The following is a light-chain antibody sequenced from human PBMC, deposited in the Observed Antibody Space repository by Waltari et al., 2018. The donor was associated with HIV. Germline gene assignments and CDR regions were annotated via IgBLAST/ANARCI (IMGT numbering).Light chain of an antibody. Sequence: EIVMTQSPVTLSVSPGERATLSCRASQNIGNKIGWYQRRPGQSPRLVIFATSVRAPCIPTRFSGSGSGTDFALTITTLQPEDYGMYYCQQYNGSWTFGRGTRVE. V-gene: IGKV3D-15*03. CDR1: QNIGNK. J-gene: IGKJ1*01. CDR3: QQYNGSWT. CDR2: ATS.